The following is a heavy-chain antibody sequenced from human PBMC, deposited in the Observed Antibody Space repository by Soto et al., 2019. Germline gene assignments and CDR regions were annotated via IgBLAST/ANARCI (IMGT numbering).Heavy chain of an antibody. Sequence: QVQLVESGGGVVQPGRSLRLSCAASGFTFSSYGMHWVRQAPGKGLEWVAVISYDGSNKYYADSVKGRFTISRDNSKNTLYLQMNSLRAEDTAVYYCAKAAKTTSTYYDFWSGYYEGAFGDYYGMDVWGQGTTVTVSS. V-gene: IGHV3-30*18. CDR3: AKAAKTTSTYYDFWSGYYEGAFGDYYGMDV. J-gene: IGHJ6*02. CDR1: GFTFSSYG. D-gene: IGHD3-3*01. CDR2: ISYDGSNK.